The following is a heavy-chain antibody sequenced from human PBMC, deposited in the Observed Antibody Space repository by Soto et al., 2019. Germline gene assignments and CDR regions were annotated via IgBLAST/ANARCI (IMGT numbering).Heavy chain of an antibody. V-gene: IGHV4-59*01. D-gene: IGHD6-6*01. CDR3: ARVGGQLVPTGYYYYYGMDV. Sequence: TSETLSLTCTVSGGSISSYYWSWIRQPPGKGLEWIGYIYYSGSTNYNPSLKSRVTISVDTSKNQFSLKLSSVTAADTAVYYCARVGGQLVPTGYYYYYGMDVWGQGXTVTVYS. CDR1: GGSISSYY. CDR2: IYYSGST. J-gene: IGHJ6*02.